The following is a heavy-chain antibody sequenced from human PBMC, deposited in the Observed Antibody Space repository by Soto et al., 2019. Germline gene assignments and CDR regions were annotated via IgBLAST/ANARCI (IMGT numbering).Heavy chain of an antibody. CDR1: GGTFRNDA. CDR2: IIPFFGTP. D-gene: IGHD2-21*02. Sequence: QVHLVQSGAEVKKSGSSVRVSCTASGGTFRNDAISWVRQVPGQGLEWLGRIIPFFGTPDYSQSFQGRLTITADESTCTAYMDLRSLRFDDTAVYYCAREVVTETTLGYFYSWGQGTLVTVSS. J-gene: IGHJ4*02. V-gene: IGHV1-69*01. CDR3: AREVVTETTLGYFYS.